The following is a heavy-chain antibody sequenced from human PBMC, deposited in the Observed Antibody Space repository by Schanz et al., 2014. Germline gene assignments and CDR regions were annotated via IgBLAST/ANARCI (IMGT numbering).Heavy chain of an antibody. Sequence: QVQLQESGPGLVKPSETLSLTCTVSGVSIGGYYWSWIRQPPGKGLEWIVYIYYSGSTYYNPSLKSRVTIPVDTSKNQFSRKLSSVTAADTAVYYCARGGRTTYNYYYGMDVWGQGTTVTVSS. J-gene: IGHJ6*02. CDR2: IYYSGST. V-gene: IGHV4-59*12. D-gene: IGHD1-1*01. CDR3: ARGGRTTYNYYYGMDV. CDR1: GVSIGGYY.